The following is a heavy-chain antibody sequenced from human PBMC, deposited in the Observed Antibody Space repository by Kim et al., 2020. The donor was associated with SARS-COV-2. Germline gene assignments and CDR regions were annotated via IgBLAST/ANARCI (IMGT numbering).Heavy chain of an antibody. Sequence: SETLSLTCTVSGGSISSYYWSWIRQPAGKGLEWIGRIYTSGSTNYNPSLKSRVTMSVDTSKNQFSLKLSSVTAADTAVYYCARVPEPYYYGSGVFDIWGQGTMVTVSS. CDR1: GGSISSYY. CDR3: ARVPEPYYYGSGVFDI. CDR2: IYTSGST. V-gene: IGHV4-4*07. J-gene: IGHJ3*02. D-gene: IGHD3-10*01.